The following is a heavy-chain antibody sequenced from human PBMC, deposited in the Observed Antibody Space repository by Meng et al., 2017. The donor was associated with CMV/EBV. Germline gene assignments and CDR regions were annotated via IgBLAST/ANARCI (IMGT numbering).Heavy chain of an antibody. CDR3: AKGRGIAFGI. D-gene: IGHD6-13*01. V-gene: IGHV3-23*03. CDR2: IYSGGSST. CDR1: GFTFSSYA. J-gene: IGHJ3*02. Sequence: GESLKISCAASGFTFSSYAMSWVRQAPGKGLGWVSVIYSGGSSTYYADSVKGRFTISRDNSKNTLYLQMNSLRSEDTAVYYCAKGRGIAFGIWGQGTMVTVSS.